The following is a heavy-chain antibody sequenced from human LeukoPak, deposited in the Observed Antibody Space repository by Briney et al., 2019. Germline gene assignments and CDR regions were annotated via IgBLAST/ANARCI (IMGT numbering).Heavy chain of an antibody. D-gene: IGHD2-8*02. CDR1: GGSISSYY. Sequence: ASETLSLTCTVSGGSISSYYWSWIRQPPGKGLEWIGYIYYSGSTNYNPSLKSRVTISVDTSKNQFSLKLSSVTAADTAVYYCARGTNVLVIYWGQGTLVTVSS. CDR3: ARGTNVLVIY. J-gene: IGHJ4*02. V-gene: IGHV4-59*12. CDR2: IYYSGST.